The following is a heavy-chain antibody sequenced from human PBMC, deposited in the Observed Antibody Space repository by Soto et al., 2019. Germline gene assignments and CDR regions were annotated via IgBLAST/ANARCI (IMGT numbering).Heavy chain of an antibody. Sequence: SVKVSCKASGGTFSSYAISWVRQAPGQGLEWMGGIIPIFGTANYAQKFQGRVTITADESTSTAYMELSGLRSEDTAVYYCARERSDSSSSYYFDYWGQGTLVTVSS. J-gene: IGHJ4*02. D-gene: IGHD6-6*01. CDR2: IIPIFGTA. CDR3: ARERSDSSSSYYFDY. CDR1: GGTFSSYA. V-gene: IGHV1-69*13.